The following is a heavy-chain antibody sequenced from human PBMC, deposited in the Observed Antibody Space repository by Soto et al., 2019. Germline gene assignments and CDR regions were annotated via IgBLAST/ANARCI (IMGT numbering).Heavy chain of an antibody. D-gene: IGHD6-6*01. CDR2: IYWDDDK. J-gene: IGHJ6*03. Sequence: QITLKESGPTLVKPTQTLTLTCTFSGFSLSTSGVGVGWIRQPPGKALEWLALIYWDDDKRYSPSLKSRLTIPNDTSKNQVVLTMTNMDPVDTATYYCAHTQLVYVYMDVWGKGTTVTVSS. CDR1: GFSLSTSGVG. CDR3: AHTQLVYVYMDV. V-gene: IGHV2-5*02.